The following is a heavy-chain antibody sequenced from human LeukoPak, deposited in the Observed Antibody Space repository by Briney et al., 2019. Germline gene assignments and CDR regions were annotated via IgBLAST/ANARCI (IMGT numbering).Heavy chain of an antibody. Sequence: GGSLRLSCAASGFTFSGYAMSWVRQAPGKGLEWVSDISISGRTTNYADSVKGRFTISRDNSRNTLYLQMNSLRAEDTAVYYCARDQYSVVVTATHGLDVWGQGTTVTVSS. CDR1: GFTFSGYA. V-gene: IGHV3-23*01. CDR2: ISISGRTT. CDR3: ARDQYSVVVTATHGLDV. J-gene: IGHJ6*02. D-gene: IGHD2-21*02.